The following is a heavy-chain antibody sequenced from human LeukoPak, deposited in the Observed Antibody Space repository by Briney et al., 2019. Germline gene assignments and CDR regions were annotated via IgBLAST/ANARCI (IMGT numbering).Heavy chain of an antibody. V-gene: IGHV4-34*01. D-gene: IGHD3-9*01. CDR2: INHSGST. CDR1: GGSFSGYY. Sequence: AETLSLTCAVYGGSFSGYYWSWIREPPGKGLEGVGEINHSGSTNYNPSLKRRLTISVDTYKYEFSLTMIPVPAADTAAYYCARLPDVIRYFDWVQDAFHMWGQGTMVTVSS. J-gene: IGHJ3*02. CDR3: ARLPDVIRYFDWVQDAFHM.